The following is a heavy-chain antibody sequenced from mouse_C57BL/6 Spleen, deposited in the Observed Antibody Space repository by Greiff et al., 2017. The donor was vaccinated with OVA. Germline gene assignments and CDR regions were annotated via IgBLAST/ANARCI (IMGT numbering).Heavy chain of an antibody. CDR3: ARKGGGPLYAMDY. J-gene: IGHJ4*01. V-gene: IGHV1-64*01. Sequence: QVQLQQPGAELVKPGASVKLSCKASGYTFTSYWMHWVKQRPGQGLEWIGMIHPNSGSTNYNEKFKSKATLTVDKSSSTAYMQLSSLTSEDSAVYYCARKGGGPLYAMDYWGQGTSVTVSS. CDR1: GYTFTSYW. CDR2: IHPNSGST.